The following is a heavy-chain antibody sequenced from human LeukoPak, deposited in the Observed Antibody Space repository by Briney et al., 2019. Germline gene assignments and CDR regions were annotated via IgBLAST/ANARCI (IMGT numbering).Heavy chain of an antibody. Sequence: GGSLRLSCAASGFTFSSCAMHWVRQAPGKGLEWVAVISYDGNNKYYADSVKGRFIISRDNSKNTLYLQMSSLRAEDTAVYFCARGGRYYDSWGQGTLVTVSS. CDR3: ARGGRYYDS. J-gene: IGHJ4*02. CDR1: GFTFSSCA. CDR2: ISYDGNNK. D-gene: IGHD3-22*01. V-gene: IGHV3-30*04.